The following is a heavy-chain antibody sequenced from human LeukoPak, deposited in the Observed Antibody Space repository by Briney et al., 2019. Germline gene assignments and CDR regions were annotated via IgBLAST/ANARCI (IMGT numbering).Heavy chain of an antibody. CDR1: GFTFDDYG. CDR3: ARDLIAAAGFDY. Sequence: GGSLRLSCAASGFTFDDYGMSWVRQAPGQGLEWVSGINWNGGSTGYADSVKGRFTISRDNAKNSLYLQMNSLRAQDTALYYCARDLIAAAGFDYWGQGTLVTVSS. CDR2: INWNGGST. V-gene: IGHV3-20*04. J-gene: IGHJ4*02. D-gene: IGHD6-13*01.